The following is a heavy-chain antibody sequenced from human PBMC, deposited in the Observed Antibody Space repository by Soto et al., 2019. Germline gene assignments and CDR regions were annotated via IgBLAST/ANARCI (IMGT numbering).Heavy chain of an antibody. Sequence: QVHLVQSGAEVKKPGASVKVSCKGSGYTFTSYGITWVRQAPGQGLEGMGWISAHKGNTNYAQKLQGRVTVTRDTSTSTAYMELRSLRSDDTAVYYCARGRYGDYWGQGALVTVSS. CDR3: ARGRYGDY. D-gene: IGHD1-1*01. CDR2: ISAHKGNT. CDR1: GYTFTSYG. V-gene: IGHV1-18*01. J-gene: IGHJ4*02.